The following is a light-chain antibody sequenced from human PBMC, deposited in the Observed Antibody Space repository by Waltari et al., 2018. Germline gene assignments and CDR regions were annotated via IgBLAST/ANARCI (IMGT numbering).Light chain of an antibody. CDR2: DVS. J-gene: IGLJ1*01. Sequence: QSALTQPRSVSGSPGQSVTISRTGTSSDVGGYNYVSWYQQPPGKAPKLMIYDVSKRPSGVPDRFSGSKSGNTASLTISGLQAEDEADYYCCSYAGSYTYVFGTGTKVTVL. CDR1: SSDVGGYNY. V-gene: IGLV2-11*01. CDR3: CSYAGSYTYV.